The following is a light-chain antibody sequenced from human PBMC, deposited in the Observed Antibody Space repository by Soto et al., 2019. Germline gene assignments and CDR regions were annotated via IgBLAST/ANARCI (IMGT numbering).Light chain of an antibody. V-gene: IGLV2-14*01. Sequence: QSVVTQPASVSGSPGQSITISCTGTSSDVGGYNYVSWYQQHPGKAPKLIIYEVSNRPSGVSNRFSGSKSGNTASLTISGLQAEDEADYYCSSYTSSSTPVVFGTGTKVTVL. CDR3: SSYTSSSTPVV. CDR1: SSDVGGYNY. CDR2: EVS. J-gene: IGLJ1*01.